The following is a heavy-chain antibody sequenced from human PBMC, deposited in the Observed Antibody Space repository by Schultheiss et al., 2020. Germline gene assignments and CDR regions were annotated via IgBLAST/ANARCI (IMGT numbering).Heavy chain of an antibody. Sequence: GGSLRLSCAASGFTFISYAMSWVRQAPGKGLEWVSAISGSGGSTYYADSVKGRFTISRDNSKNTLYLQMSSLRAEDTAVYYCARHTVGYSSSSDFDYWGQGSLVTVSS. V-gene: IGHV3-23*01. D-gene: IGHD6-6*01. CDR3: ARHTVGYSSSSDFDY. CDR1: GFTFISYA. J-gene: IGHJ4*02. CDR2: ISGSGGST.